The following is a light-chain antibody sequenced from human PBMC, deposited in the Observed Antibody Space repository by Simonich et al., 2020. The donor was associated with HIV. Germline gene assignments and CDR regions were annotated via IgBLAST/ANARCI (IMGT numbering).Light chain of an antibody. V-gene: IGLV2-23*01. CDR3: CSYAGSYTWV. Sequence: QSALTQPASVSGSPGQSITISCTGTSSDVGSYNLVSWYQQHPGKAPKLMIYEGSKRPSGVANLFSGSKSGNTASLTISGLQAEDEADYYCCSYAGSYTWVFGGGTKLTVL. CDR2: EGS. J-gene: IGLJ3*02. CDR1: SSDVGSYNL.